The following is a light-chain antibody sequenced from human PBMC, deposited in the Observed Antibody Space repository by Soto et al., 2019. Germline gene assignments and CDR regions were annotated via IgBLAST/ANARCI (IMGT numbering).Light chain of an antibody. CDR1: SSDVGGYNY. V-gene: IGLV2-8*01. J-gene: IGLJ2*01. CDR2: EVI. CDR3: SSYAGSNNLRV. Sequence: QSALTQPPSASGSPGQSVTISCTGTSSDVGGYNYVSWYQQHPGKAPKLMIYEVIKRPSGVPDRFSGSKSGNTASLTVTGLQAEDEADYCCSSYAGSNNLRVFGGGTKVTVL.